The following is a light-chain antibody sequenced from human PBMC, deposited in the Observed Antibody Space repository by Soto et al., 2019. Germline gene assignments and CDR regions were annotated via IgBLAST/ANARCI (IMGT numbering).Light chain of an antibody. CDR3: SSYTRSSTYV. CDR1: SSDVGSYNR. V-gene: IGLV2-18*02. CDR2: EVS. Sequence: QSALTQPPSVSGSPGQSVTISCTGTSSDVGSYNRVSWYQQPPGTAPKLMIYEVSNRPSGVPDRLSGSKSGNTASLTISGLQAEDEADYYCSSYTRSSTYVFGTGTKLTVL. J-gene: IGLJ1*01.